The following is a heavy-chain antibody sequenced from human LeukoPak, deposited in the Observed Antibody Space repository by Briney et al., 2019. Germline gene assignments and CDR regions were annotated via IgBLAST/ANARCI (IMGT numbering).Heavy chain of an antibody. CDR2: ISAYNGNT. J-gene: IGHJ6*02. V-gene: IGHV1-18*01. CDR3: ARGVENALLRYFDLIRSTTTLYGMDV. CDR1: GYTFTSYG. D-gene: IGHD3-9*01. Sequence: ASVKVYCKASGYTFTSYGISWVRQAPGQGLEWMGWISAYNGNTNYAQKLQGRVTMTTDTSTSTAYMELRSLRSDDTAVYYCARGVENALLRYFDLIRSTTTLYGMDVWGQGTTVTVSS.